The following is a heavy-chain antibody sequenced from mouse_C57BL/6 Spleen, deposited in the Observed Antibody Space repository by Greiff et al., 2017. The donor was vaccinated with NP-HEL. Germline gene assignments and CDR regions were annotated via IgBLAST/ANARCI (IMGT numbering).Heavy chain of an antibody. D-gene: IGHD2-1*01. V-gene: IGHV1-69*01. CDR2: IDPSDSYT. CDR1: GYTFTSYW. CDR3: ARAGGNRYYFDY. Sequence: QVQLKQPGAELVMPGASVKLSCKASGYTFTSYWMHWVKQRPGQGLEWIGEIDPSDSYTNYNQKFKGKSTLTVDKSSSTAYMQLSSLTSEDSAVYYCARAGGNRYYFDYWGQGTTLTVSS. J-gene: IGHJ2*01.